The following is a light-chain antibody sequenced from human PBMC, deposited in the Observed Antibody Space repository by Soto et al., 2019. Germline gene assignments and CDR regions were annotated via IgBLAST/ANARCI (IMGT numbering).Light chain of an antibody. CDR3: SSYTTSSTYV. V-gene: IGLV2-14*01. CDR2: DVA. CDR1: STDVGRYNY. Sequence: QSALTQPASVSGSPGQSITISCTGTSTDVGRYNYVSWYQQHPGKAPKLMIYDVANRPSGVSNRFSGSKSGITASPTISGLQAEDEADYYCSSYTTSSTYVFGNGTKVTVL. J-gene: IGLJ1*01.